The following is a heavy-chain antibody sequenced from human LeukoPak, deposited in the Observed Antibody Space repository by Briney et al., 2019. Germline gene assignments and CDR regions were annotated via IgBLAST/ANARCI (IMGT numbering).Heavy chain of an antibody. CDR1: GGSFSGYY. CDR3: ARLTGYSNYGRFDY. CDR2: INHSGST. D-gene: IGHD4-11*01. J-gene: IGHJ4*02. V-gene: IGHV4-34*01. Sequence: SETLSLTCAVYGGSFSGYYWSWIRQPPGKGLEWIGEINHSGSTNYDPSLKSRVTISVDTSKNQFSLKLSSVTAAATAVYYCARLTGYSNYGRFDYWGQGTLVTVSS.